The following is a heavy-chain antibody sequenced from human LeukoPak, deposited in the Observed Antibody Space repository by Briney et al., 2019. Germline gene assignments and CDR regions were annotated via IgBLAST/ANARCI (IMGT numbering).Heavy chain of an antibody. D-gene: IGHD2-2*01. J-gene: IGHJ5*02. CDR3: ASAIVVVPAAIVGWFDP. Sequence: SETLSLTCTVSGGSISSYYWSWIRQPPGKGLEWIGYIYHSGSTYYNPSLKSRVTISVDRSKNQFSLKLSSVTAADTAVYYCASAIVVVPAAIVGWFDPWGQGTLVTVSS. CDR1: GGSISSYY. CDR2: IYHSGST. V-gene: IGHV4-59*12.